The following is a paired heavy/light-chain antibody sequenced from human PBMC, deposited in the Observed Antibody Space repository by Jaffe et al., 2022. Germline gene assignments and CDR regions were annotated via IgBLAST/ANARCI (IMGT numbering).Light chain of an antibody. V-gene: IGLV8-61*01. CDR2: STN. CDR1: SGSVSTSYY. CDR3: VLYMGSGTWV. Sequence: QTVVTQEPSFSVSPGGTVTLTCGLTSGSVSTSYYPSWYQQTPGQPPRTLIYSTNTRSSGVPDRFSGSILGNKAALTITGAQADDESDYYCVLYMGSGTWVFGGGTKLTVL. J-gene: IGLJ3*02.
Heavy chain of an antibody. CDR2: IYTGGNT. CDR3: ARALLGTFGYSYSFDY. V-gene: IGHV3-53*04. CDR1: GFSVNNNY. J-gene: IGHJ4*02. D-gene: IGHD3-22*01. Sequence: EVQLVESGGGLVQPGGSLRLSCVASGFSVNNNYMSWVRQAPGKGLEWVSIIYTGGNTYYADSVKGRFTISRHNSKNTVYLQMNTLRPDDTAVYYCARALLGTFGYSYSFDYWGRGTLVTVSS.